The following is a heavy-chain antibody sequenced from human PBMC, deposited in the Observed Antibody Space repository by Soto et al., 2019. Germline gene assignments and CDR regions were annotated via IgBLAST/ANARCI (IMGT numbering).Heavy chain of an antibody. CDR2: IYPGDSDT. CDR3: ARGDWLSLMAPDY. Sequence: PGESLKISCKGSGYSFTSYWIGWVRQMPGKGLEWMGTIYPGDSDTRYSPSFQGQVTISADKSISTAYLQWSRLKASDTAMCYCARGDWLSLMAPDYCGQGTLVTVSS. CDR1: GYSFTSYW. J-gene: IGHJ4*02. D-gene: IGHD3-9*01. V-gene: IGHV5-51*01.